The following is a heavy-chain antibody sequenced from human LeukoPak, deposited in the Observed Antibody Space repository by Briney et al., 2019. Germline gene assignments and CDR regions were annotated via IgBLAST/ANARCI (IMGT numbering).Heavy chain of an antibody. CDR1: GYTFTGYY. J-gene: IGHJ5*02. V-gene: IGHV1-46*01. D-gene: IGHD5-24*01. Sequence: ASVKVSCKASGYTFTGYYMHWVRQAPGQGPEWMGVISPSGGSTTYAQKFQGRVTLTRDMSTSTDYLELSSLRSEDTAVYYCARDNSVRDEXWWXNPXXXGTLVTVXS. CDR2: ISPSGGST. CDR3: ARDNSVRDEXWWXNP.